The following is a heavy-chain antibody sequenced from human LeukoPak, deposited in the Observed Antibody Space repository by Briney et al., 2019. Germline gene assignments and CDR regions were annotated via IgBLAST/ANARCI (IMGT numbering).Heavy chain of an antibody. J-gene: IGHJ5*02. D-gene: IGHD2-2*02. Sequence: SETLSLTCTVSGGSVSSVSYYWSWIRQPPGKGLEWIGYIYYSGSTNYNPSLKSRVTMSVDTSKDQFSLRLSSVTAADTAVYYCARDRYTINWFDPWGQGTLVTVSS. V-gene: IGHV4-61*01. CDR3: ARDRYTINWFDP. CDR2: IYYSGST. CDR1: GGSVSSVSYY.